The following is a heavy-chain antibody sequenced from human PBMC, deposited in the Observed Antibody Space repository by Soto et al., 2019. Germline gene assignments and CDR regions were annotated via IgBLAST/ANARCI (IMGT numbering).Heavy chain of an antibody. J-gene: IGHJ6*02. V-gene: IGHV1-18*01. Sequence: ASVKVSCKASGYTFTSYGISWVRQAPGQGLEWMGWISAYNGNTNYAQKLQGRVTMTTDTSTSTAYMELRSLRSDDTAVYYCARASQYYDFWSGYYKGPNYYYYGMDVWGQGTTVTVSS. CDR1: GYTFTSYG. CDR3: ARASQYYDFWSGYYKGPNYYYYGMDV. CDR2: ISAYNGNT. D-gene: IGHD3-3*01.